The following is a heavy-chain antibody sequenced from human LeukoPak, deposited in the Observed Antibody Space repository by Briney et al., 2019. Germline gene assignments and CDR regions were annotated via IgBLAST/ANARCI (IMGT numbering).Heavy chain of an antibody. Sequence: PGGSLRLSCAASGFTFSSYAMSWVRQAPGKGLEWVANMKEDGSEKHFVDSVKGRFTISRDNAKNSLYLQMNSLRAEDTAVYYCARDRAHNSWSDYWGQGTLVTVSS. D-gene: IGHD6-13*01. CDR1: GFTFSSYA. CDR3: ARDRAHNSWSDY. CDR2: MKEDGSEK. J-gene: IGHJ4*02. V-gene: IGHV3-7*01.